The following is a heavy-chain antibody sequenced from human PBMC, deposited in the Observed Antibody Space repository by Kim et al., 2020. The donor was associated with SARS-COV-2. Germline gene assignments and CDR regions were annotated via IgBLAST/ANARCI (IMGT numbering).Heavy chain of an antibody. Sequence: SVKVSCKASGGTFSSYAISWVRQAPGQGLEWMGGIIPIFGTANYAQKFQGRVTITADESTSTAYMELSSLRSEDTAVYYCASPKYRNYDILARVPLSFDYWGQGTLVTVSS. CDR2: IIPIFGTA. V-gene: IGHV1-69*13. D-gene: IGHD3-9*01. CDR1: GGTFSSYA. CDR3: ASPKYRNYDILARVPLSFDY. J-gene: IGHJ4*02.